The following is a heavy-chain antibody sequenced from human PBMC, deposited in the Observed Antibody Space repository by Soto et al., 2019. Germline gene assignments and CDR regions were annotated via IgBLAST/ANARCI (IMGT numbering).Heavy chain of an antibody. CDR1: GGSISSGGYY. V-gene: IGHV4-31*03. Sequence: SETLSLTCTVSGGSISSGGYYWSWIRQHPGKGLEWIGYIYYSGSTYYNPSLKSRVTISVDTSKNQFSLKLSSVTAADTAVYYCARVYSVVVRGVIISRNPDYWGQGTLVTVSS. CDR3: ARVYSVVVRGVIISRNPDY. CDR2: IYYSGST. J-gene: IGHJ4*02. D-gene: IGHD3-10*01.